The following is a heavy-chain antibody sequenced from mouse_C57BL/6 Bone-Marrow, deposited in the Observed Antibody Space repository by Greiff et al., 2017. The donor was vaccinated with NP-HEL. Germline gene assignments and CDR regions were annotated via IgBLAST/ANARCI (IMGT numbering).Heavy chain of an antibody. CDR1: GYAFSSSW. CDR3: ARGFTTAPDV. V-gene: IGHV1-82*01. D-gene: IGHD1-2*01. CDR2: IYPGDGDT. J-gene: IGHJ1*03. Sequence: VQLQQSGPELVKPGASVKISCKASGYAFSSSWMNWVKQRPGKGLEWIGRIYPGDGDTNYNGKFKGKATLTADKSSSTAYMQLSSLTSEDSAVYFCARGFTTAPDVWGTGTTVTVSS.